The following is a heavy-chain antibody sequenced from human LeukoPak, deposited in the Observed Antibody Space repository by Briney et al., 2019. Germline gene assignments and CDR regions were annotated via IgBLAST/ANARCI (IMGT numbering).Heavy chain of an antibody. D-gene: IGHD3-22*01. CDR2: IYQSGNT. V-gene: IGHV4-38-2*02. Sequence: PSETLSLTCTVSGYSISSGYYWGWIRQPPGKGLEWIGSIYQSGNTYYNPSLKSRVTISVDTSKNQFSLKLSSVTAADTAVYYCTTRSLGYYYPRAFEIWGQGTMVTVSS. CDR1: GYSISSGYY. J-gene: IGHJ3*02. CDR3: TTRSLGYYYPRAFEI.